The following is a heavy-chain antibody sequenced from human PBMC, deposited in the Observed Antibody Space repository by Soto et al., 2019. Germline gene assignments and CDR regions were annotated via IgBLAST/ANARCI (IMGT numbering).Heavy chain of an antibody. CDR1: GFTFSSYA. V-gene: IGHV3-23*01. D-gene: IGHD2-15*01. CDR3: AKDADCSRGSCPLGSVSAGFDY. J-gene: IGHJ4*02. Sequence: EVQLLESGGGLVQPGGSLRLSCAASGFTFSSYAMSWVRQAPGKGLEWVSAISGSGGSTYYVDSVKGRFTISRDNSKNTLYLQMNSLRAEDTAVYYCAKDADCSRGSCPLGSVSAGFDYGGQGTLVTVSS. CDR2: ISGSGGST.